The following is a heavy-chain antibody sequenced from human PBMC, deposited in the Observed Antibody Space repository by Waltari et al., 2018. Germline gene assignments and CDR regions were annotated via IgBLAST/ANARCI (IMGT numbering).Heavy chain of an antibody. D-gene: IGHD6-19*01. V-gene: IGHV3-23*04. J-gene: IGHJ1*01. CDR1: GFTFSSYA. CDR3: ANDPEAVAGPAYVQH. CDR2: ISGSGGNM. Sequence: EVQLVESGGGLVQPGGSLRLSCAASGFTFSSYAMSWVRQAPGKGLEWVSAISGSGGNMYYVGSVTGRFTISRNHSKTTLYLQMNSLLAEDTAVYYCANDPEAVAGPAYVQHWGQGTLVTVPS.